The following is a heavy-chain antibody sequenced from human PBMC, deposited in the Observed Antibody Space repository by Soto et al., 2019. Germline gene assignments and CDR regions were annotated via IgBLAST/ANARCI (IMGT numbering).Heavy chain of an antibody. D-gene: IGHD6-13*01. CDR1: GGNVRSQS. V-gene: IGHV1-69*08. J-gene: IGHJ6*02. CDR3: AKDRDDAAPGSVVSNYYYGMDV. Sequence: QVQLVHSGAEVKKPGSSVNVSCKDSGGNVRSQSISISWVRQAPGQGLVWMGRIIPVLGGANSAQKFQGRVTITSNKSNGNVHVKMRSLSSWLKATDYCAKDRDDAAPGSVVSNYYYGMDVWCQGTAVTVSS. CDR2: IIPVLGGA.